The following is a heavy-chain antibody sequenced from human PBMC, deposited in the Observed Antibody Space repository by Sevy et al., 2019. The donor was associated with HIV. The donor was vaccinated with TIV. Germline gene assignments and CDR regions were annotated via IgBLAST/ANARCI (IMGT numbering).Heavy chain of an antibody. CDR1: GFTFSTYD. D-gene: IGHD3-16*01. CDR3: AKNRPPGGSYFSRHAMDV. J-gene: IGHJ6*02. Sequence: GSLRLSCAASGFTFSTYDIHWVRQAPGKGLEWVAIISYDGNYRYYADSVRGRFSMSRDNSKNTRYLQLNGLSIEDTAVYYCAKNRPPGGSYFSRHAMDVWGRGTTVTVSS. CDR2: ISYDGNYR. V-gene: IGHV3-30*18.